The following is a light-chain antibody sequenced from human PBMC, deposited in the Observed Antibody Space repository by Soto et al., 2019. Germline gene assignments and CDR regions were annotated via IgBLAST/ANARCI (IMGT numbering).Light chain of an antibody. CDR3: ETWDRNTVV. Sequence: CTLSSGHSSYIIAWHQQQPGKAPRYLMKLEGTGSYNKGSGVPDRFSGSSSGADRYLTISNLQFEDEADYYCETWDRNTVVFGGGTQLTVL. CDR1: SGHSSYI. V-gene: IGLV4-60*02. CDR2: LEGTGSY. J-gene: IGLJ2*01.